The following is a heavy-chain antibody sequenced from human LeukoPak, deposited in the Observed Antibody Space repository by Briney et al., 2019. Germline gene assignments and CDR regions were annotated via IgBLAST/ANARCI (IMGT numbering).Heavy chain of an antibody. CDR1: GFTFSSYW. D-gene: IGHD2-15*01. V-gene: IGHV3-7*01. CDR2: IKQDGSEK. Sequence: SGGSLRLSCAASGFTFSSYWMTWVRQAPGKGLEWVANIKQDGSEKYYVDSVKGRFTISRDNSKTSLYLQMNSLRAEDTAVYYCARPLGYCSGGSCYPFAYWGQGTLVTVSS. J-gene: IGHJ4*02. CDR3: ARPLGYCSGGSCYPFAY.